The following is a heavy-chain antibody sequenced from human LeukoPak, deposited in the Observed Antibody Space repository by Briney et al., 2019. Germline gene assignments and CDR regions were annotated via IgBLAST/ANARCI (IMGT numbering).Heavy chain of an antibody. CDR2: IDTAGET. D-gene: IGHD3-9*01. J-gene: IGHJ4*02. CDR1: GFALRNYD. CDR3: ARALLYDILSGHFHFDS. V-gene: IGHV3-13*01. Sequence: PGGSLRLSCAASGFALRNYDIHWVRQTTGKGLEWVAAIDTAGETYYAGSVKGRFTISRDNAMNSLDLQMNSLRAGDTAVYYCARALLYDILSGHFHFDSWGKGSLVTVSS.